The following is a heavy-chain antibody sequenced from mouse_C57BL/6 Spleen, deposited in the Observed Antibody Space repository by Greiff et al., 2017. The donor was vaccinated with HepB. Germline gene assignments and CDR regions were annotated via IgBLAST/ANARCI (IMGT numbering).Heavy chain of an antibody. CDR1: GYAFSSSW. J-gene: IGHJ2*01. Sequence: VQLQQSGPELVKPGASVKISCKASGYAFSSSWMNWVKQRPGKGLEWIGRIYPGDGDTNYNGKFKGKATLTADKSSSTAYMQLSSLTSEDSAVYFCARGETYYSNYEWCDYWGQGTTLTVSS. V-gene: IGHV1-82*01. CDR2: IYPGDGDT. D-gene: IGHD2-5*01. CDR3: ARGETYYSNYEWCDY.